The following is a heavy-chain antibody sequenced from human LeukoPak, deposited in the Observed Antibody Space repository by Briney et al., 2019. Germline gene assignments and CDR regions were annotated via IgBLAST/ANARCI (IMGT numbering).Heavy chain of an antibody. V-gene: IGHV4-59*08. D-gene: IGHD3-22*01. CDR3: ASSVPDNYYDKGYFDL. J-gene: IGHJ2*01. Sequence: SETLSLTCTVSGGSISSYYWSWIRQPPGKGLEWIGYIYYSGSTNYNPSLKSRVTISVDTSKNQFSLKLSSVTAEDKAVYYYASSVPDNYYDKGYFDLWGRGTLVTVSS. CDR2: IYYSGST. CDR1: GGSISSYY.